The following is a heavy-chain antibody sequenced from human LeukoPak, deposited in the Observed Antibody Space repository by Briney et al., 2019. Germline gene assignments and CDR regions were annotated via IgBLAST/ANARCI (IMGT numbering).Heavy chain of an antibody. CDR3: ARQSGFLSTFDY. CDR2: IYTSGST. Sequence: SQTLSLTCTVSGGSISSGSYYWSWIRQPAGKGLEWIGRIYTSGSTNYNPSLKSRVTISVDTSKKQFSLKLSSVTAADTAVYYCARQSGFLSTFDYWGQGTLVTVSS. D-gene: IGHD5/OR15-5a*01. V-gene: IGHV4-61*02. CDR1: GGSISSGSYY. J-gene: IGHJ4*02.